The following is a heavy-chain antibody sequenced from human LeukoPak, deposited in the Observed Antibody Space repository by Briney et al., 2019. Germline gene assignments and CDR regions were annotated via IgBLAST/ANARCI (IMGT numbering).Heavy chain of an antibody. D-gene: IGHD5-12*01. Sequence: ASVKVSCKASGYTFTSNGISWVRQAPGQGPEWMGWISAYSTYNGNTNYAQKFQGRVTMTTDTSTSTAYMELRSLRSDDTAVYYCTRDLGQWLLQGIFFDYWGQGTLVTVSS. V-gene: IGHV1-18*01. CDR2: ISAYSTYNGNT. J-gene: IGHJ4*02. CDR3: TRDLGQWLLQGIFFDY. CDR1: GYTFTSNG.